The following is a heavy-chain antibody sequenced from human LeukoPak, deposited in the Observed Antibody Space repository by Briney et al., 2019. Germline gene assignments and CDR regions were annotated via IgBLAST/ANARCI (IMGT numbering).Heavy chain of an antibody. D-gene: IGHD3-3*01. CDR3: ATGRKRITIFGVVHNI. V-gene: IGHV1-69-2*01. J-gene: IGHJ3*02. Sequence: ASVKVSCKVSGYTFTDYYMHWVQQVPGKGLEWMGLVDPEDGETIYAEKFQGRVTITADTSTDTAYMELSSLRSEDTAVYYCATGRKRITIFGVVHNIWGQGTMVTVSS. CDR1: GYTFTDYY. CDR2: VDPEDGET.